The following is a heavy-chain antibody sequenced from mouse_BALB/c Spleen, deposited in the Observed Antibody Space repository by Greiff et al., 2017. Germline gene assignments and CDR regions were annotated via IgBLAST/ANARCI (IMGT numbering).Heavy chain of an antibody. V-gene: IGHV1-7*01. Sequence: QVQLQQSGAELAKPGASVKMSCKASGYTFTSYWMHWVKQRPGQGLEWIGYINPSTGYTEYNQKFKDKATLTADKSSSTAYMQLSSLTSEDSAVYDCVGYDYAMDYWGQGTSVTVSS. D-gene: IGHD2-2*01. CDR2: INPSTGYT. J-gene: IGHJ4*01. CDR3: VGYDYAMDY. CDR1: GYTFTSYW.